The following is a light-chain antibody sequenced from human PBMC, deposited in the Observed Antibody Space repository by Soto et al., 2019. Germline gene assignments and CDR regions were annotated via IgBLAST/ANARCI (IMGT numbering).Light chain of an antibody. CDR1: QSISSY. CDR3: QQNYSVPWT. CDR2: DAS. J-gene: IGKJ1*01. Sequence: DIRMTQSPSSLSASVGDRVTITCRASQSISSYLNWYQQKPGKAPKVLIYDASNLQSGVPSRFSGSGSGTDFTLTISSLQPEDFATYYCQQNYSVPWTFGQGTKVEIK. V-gene: IGKV1-39*01.